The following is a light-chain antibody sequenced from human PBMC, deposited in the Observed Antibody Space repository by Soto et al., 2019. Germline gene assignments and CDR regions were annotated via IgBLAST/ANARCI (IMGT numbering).Light chain of an antibody. Sequence: IKMNISASTLYGDVKERVTMTCRASQTISSWLAWYQQKPGKAPKLLIYATSSLQSGVPSRFSGSGSGTDFTLTISSLQPEDFATYYCQQSYSTPPGTFGQGTKVDIK. J-gene: IGKJ1*01. V-gene: IGKV1-39*01. CDR2: ATS. CDR3: QQSYSTPPGT. CDR1: QTISSW.